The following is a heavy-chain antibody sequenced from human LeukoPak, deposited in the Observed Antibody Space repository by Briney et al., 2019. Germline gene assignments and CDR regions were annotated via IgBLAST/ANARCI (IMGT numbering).Heavy chain of an antibody. Sequence: GGSLRLSCAAPGLTFSSYAMSWVRQAPGKGLEGVSAISGSGGSTYYADYVKGRFTISRDTSKNTLYLQMNSRRSEDTAVYYCAKAIAARGINYFDYWGQGTLVTVSS. J-gene: IGHJ4*02. CDR1: GLTFSSYA. CDR3: AKAIAARGINYFDY. V-gene: IGHV3-23*01. D-gene: IGHD6-6*01. CDR2: ISGSGGST.